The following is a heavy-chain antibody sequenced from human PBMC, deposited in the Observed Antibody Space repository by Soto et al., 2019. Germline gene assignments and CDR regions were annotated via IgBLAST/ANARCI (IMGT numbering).Heavy chain of an antibody. V-gene: IGHV3-30-3*01. Sequence: QVQLVESGGGVVQPGRSLRLSCAASGFTFSSYAMHWVRQAPGKGLEWVAVISYDGSNKYYADSVKGRFTISRDNSKNTLYLQMNSLRAEDTAVYYCARALRPWALLSRTPHFDYWGQGTLVTVSS. D-gene: IGHD1-26*01. CDR2: ISYDGSNK. J-gene: IGHJ4*02. CDR1: GFTFSSYA. CDR3: ARALRPWALLSRTPHFDY.